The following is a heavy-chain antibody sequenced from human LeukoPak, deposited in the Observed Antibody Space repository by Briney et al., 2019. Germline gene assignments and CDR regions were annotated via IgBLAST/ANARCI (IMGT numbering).Heavy chain of an antibody. CDR3: AKVGDLDHVVVPAALDAFDI. D-gene: IGHD2-2*03. Sequence: GGSLRLSCEASGLSFTNYAMMWVRQAPGKGLQWISTLTGYGGAYYADSGEGRFIISRDISKNTMFLQMYSLRAEDTAVYYCAKVGDLDHVVVPAALDAFDIWGQGTMVTVSS. CDR1: GLSFTNYA. J-gene: IGHJ3*02. CDR2: LTGYGGA. V-gene: IGHV3-23*01.